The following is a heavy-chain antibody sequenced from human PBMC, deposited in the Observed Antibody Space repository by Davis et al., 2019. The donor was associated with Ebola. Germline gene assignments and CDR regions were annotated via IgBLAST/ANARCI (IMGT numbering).Heavy chain of an antibody. Sequence: GGSLRLSCAASGFTFSLFAMHWVRQAPGKGLEWVAVVSYDGRHKYYADSVKGRFTISRDNSKNTLNLQMNSLRAEDTAVYYCVKGYGFGDPWGYWGQGTLVTVSS. CDR1: GFTFSLFA. V-gene: IGHV3-30*04. CDR2: VSYDGRHK. D-gene: IGHD3-10*01. J-gene: IGHJ4*02. CDR3: VKGYGFGDPWGY.